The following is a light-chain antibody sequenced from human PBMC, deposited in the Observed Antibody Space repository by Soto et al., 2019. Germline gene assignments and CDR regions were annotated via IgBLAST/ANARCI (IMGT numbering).Light chain of an antibody. CDR3: CSYAGTSTLV. V-gene: IGLV2-23*01. J-gene: IGLJ2*01. CDR1: SSDVGSYNL. CDR2: EGS. Sequence: QSALTQPASVSGSPGQSITISCTGTSSDVGSYNLVSWYQQHPGKAPKLMIYEGSKRPLGVSNRFSGSKSGNTASLTISGLQAEDDADYYCCSYAGTSTLVFGGGTQLTVL.